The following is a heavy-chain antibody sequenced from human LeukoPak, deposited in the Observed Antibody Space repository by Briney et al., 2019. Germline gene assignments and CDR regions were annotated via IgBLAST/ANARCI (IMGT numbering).Heavy chain of an antibody. Sequence: PSETLSLTCTVSGVSISSGGYYWSWIRQHPGKGLEWFGYIYYSGSTYYNPSLKSRVTISVDTSKNQFSLKLSSVTAADTAVYYCARILRTSCYECSDYWGQGTLVTVSS. CDR2: IYYSGST. CDR3: ARILRTSCYECSDY. CDR1: GVSISSGGYY. D-gene: IGHD2-2*01. J-gene: IGHJ4*02. V-gene: IGHV4-31*03.